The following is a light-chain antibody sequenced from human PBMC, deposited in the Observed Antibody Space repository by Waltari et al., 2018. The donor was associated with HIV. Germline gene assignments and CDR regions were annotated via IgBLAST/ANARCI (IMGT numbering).Light chain of an antibody. CDR2: GAN. CDR1: SLRSFF. Sequence: SSELTQDPVVSVALGQTINITCQGDSLRSFFAHWSQRRPGQAPVLGVYGANRRPSGIPDRFSASNSGNTSSLIISDSQAVDEADYYCHSRDTNSDHYVFGGGTRVIV. CDR3: HSRDTNSDHYV. V-gene: IGLV3-19*01. J-gene: IGLJ1*01.